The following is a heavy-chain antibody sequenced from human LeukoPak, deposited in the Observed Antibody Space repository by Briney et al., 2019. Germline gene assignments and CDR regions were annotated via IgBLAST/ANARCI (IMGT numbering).Heavy chain of an antibody. CDR3: ARGRRISSSIFGVVV. CDR1: GYTFTSYG. Sequence: ASVKVSCKASGYTFTSYGISWVRQAPGQGLEWMGWISAYNGNTNYAQKLQGRVTMTRDTSISTAYMELSRLRSDDTAVYYCARGRRISSSIFGVVVWGQGTLVTVSS. D-gene: IGHD3-3*01. J-gene: IGHJ4*02. CDR2: ISAYNGNT. V-gene: IGHV1-18*01.